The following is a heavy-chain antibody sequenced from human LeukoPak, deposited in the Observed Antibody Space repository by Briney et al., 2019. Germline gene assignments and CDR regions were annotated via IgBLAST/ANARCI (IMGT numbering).Heavy chain of an antibody. CDR2: IRYDGSNE. D-gene: IGHD6-6*01. CDR3: AKDREQLGYFDY. V-gene: IGHV3-30*02. J-gene: IGHJ4*02. Sequence: GGSVRLSCSASGFTFSTYGMHWVRQAPDKGLEWVAFIRYDGSNEYYADSVKGRFTISRDNSKNTLYLQMNSLRAEDTAVYYCAKDREQLGYFDYWGQGTLVTVSS. CDR1: GFTFSTYG.